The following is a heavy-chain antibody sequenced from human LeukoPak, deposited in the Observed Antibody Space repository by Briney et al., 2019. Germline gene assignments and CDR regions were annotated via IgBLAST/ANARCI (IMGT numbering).Heavy chain of an antibody. CDR1: GFTFSSYA. CDR2: ISSSSSYI. D-gene: IGHD1-26*01. V-gene: IGHV3-21*01. J-gene: IGHJ4*02. Sequence: RPGGSLRLSCAASGFTFSSYAMSWVRQAPGKGLEWVSSISSSSSYIYYADSVKGRFTISRDNAKNSLYLQMNSLRAEDTAVYYCARDSIVGAALDYWGQGTLVTVSS. CDR3: ARDSIVGAALDY.